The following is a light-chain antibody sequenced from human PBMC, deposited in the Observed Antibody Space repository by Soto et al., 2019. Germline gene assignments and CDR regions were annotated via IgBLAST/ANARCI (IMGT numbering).Light chain of an antibody. CDR2: EVS. Sequence: EVVLTQSPGTLSLSPGERVTLSCRASQSVASSYLAWYQQKPGRAPRLLIYEVSKRATGIPARFSGSGSGTDFTLTISSLEPEDFAVYYCQQRSTWPLTFGGGTKVEIK. CDR3: QQRSTWPLT. CDR1: QSVASSY. J-gene: IGKJ4*01. V-gene: IGKV3-11*01.